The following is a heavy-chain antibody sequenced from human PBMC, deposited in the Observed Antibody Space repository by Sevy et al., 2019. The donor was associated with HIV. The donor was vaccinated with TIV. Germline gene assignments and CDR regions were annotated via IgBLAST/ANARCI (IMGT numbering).Heavy chain of an antibody. CDR1: GYTFTSYW. CDR3: ARHHASYGVTGYYYYYGLDV. D-gene: IGHD4-17*01. Sequence: GESLKISCKGSGYTFTSYWFGWVRQMPGKGLEWMGIIYPDDSDTRYSPSFQGQVTISADKSISTAYLQWSSLKASDTAMYYCARHHASYGVTGYYYYYGLDVWGQGTTVTVSS. J-gene: IGHJ6*02. V-gene: IGHV5-51*01. CDR2: IYPDDSDT.